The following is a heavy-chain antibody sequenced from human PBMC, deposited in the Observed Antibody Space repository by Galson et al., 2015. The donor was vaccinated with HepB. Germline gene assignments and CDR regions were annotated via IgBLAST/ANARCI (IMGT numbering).Heavy chain of an antibody. CDR1: GFTFSGSA. Sequence: SLRLSCAASGFTFSGSALHWVRQASGKGPEWIGHIRSKATNFAALYVPSLKGRFTISRDDSKNLAYLHMRSLKTDDTAVYYCVRSGDSSGYSSRWGQGTLVTVSS. J-gene: IGHJ4*02. D-gene: IGHD6-13*01. CDR3: VRSGDSSGYSSR. V-gene: IGHV3-73*01. CDR2: IRSKATNFAA.